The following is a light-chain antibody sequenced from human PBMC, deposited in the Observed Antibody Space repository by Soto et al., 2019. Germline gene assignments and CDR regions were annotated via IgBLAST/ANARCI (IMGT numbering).Light chain of an antibody. V-gene: IGKV3-11*01. Sequence: EIVLTQSPATLSLSPGDRATLSCRASQNINTFLAWYQQKPGQAPRRLIYDAFKRATGIPARFRGSGSGTDFTLTIISLEAEDFAVYYCQHCDNWPPGAPFGGETKVEIK. J-gene: IGKJ4*01. CDR2: DAF. CDR3: QHCDNWPPGAP. CDR1: QNINTF.